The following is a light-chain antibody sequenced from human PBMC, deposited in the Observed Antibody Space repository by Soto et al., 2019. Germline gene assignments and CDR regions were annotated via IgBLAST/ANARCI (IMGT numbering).Light chain of an antibody. V-gene: IGLV1-40*01. J-gene: IGLJ2*01. Sequence: QSVLTQPPSVSGAPGQRVTISCTGSSSNIGAGYNVHWYQQLPGTAPKLLVYGNNNRPSGVPDRFSGSKSGTSASLAITKLRAEDEADYYCQSYDSSLSVVFGGGTKLTVL. CDR2: GNN. CDR3: QSYDSSLSVV. CDR1: SSNIGAGYN.